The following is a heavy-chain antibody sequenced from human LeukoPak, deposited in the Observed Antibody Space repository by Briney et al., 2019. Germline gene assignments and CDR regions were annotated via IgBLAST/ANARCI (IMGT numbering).Heavy chain of an antibody. CDR2: INPNSGDT. J-gene: IGHJ4*02. D-gene: IGHD7-27*01. Sequence: ASVKVSCKASGYTFTGYFMHWVRQAPGQGLEWMGRINPNSGDTNYAQNFQGRVTMTRDTSISAAYMELSRLRSDDTAVYYCARDLSSTSNWELDYWGQGTLVTVSS. CDR3: ARDLSSTSNWELDY. CDR1: GYTFTGYF. V-gene: IGHV1-2*06.